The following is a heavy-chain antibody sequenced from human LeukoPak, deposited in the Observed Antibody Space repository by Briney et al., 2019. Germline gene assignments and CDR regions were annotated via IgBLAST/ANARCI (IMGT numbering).Heavy chain of an antibody. V-gene: IGHV3-48*03. D-gene: IGHD6-19*01. Sequence: GGSLRLSCEATGFTFSNYEMNWVRQAPGKGLEWLSYISSTGTIFYAGSVKGRFTISRDNAKNSLYLQMNSLRAEDTAVYYCARVPASSGWNYYFDYWGQGTLVTVSS. CDR3: ARVPASSGWNYYFDY. CDR2: ISSTGTI. CDR1: GFTFSNYE. J-gene: IGHJ4*02.